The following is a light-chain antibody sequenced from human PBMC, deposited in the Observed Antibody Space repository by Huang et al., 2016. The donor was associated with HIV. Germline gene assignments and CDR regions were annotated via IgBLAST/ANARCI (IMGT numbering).Light chain of an antibody. CDR2: AAS. J-gene: IGKJ4*01. CDR3: QQYYNTTLS. Sequence: DIQMTQSPSSLSASVGDRVTITCRASRGISNSLAWYQQQPGKAPKLLLYAASRLQGGVPSSVSGSGSRTDYTLTISSLQPEDSATYYCQQYYNTTLSFGGGTKVEIK. V-gene: IGKV1-NL1*01. CDR1: RGISNS.